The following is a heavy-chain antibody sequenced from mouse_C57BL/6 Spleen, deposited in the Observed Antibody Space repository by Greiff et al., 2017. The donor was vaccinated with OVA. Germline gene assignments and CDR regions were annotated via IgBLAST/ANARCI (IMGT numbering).Heavy chain of an antibody. CDR2: IWSDGST. V-gene: IGHV2-6-1*01. J-gene: IGHJ4*01. CDR3: ARQGYGNSYAMDY. CDR1: GFSLTSYG. D-gene: IGHD2-1*01. Sequence: VQRVESGPGLVAPSQRLSITCTVSGFSLTSYGVHWVRQPPGKGLEWLVVIWSDGSTTYNSALKSRLSISKDNSKSQVFLKMNSLQTDDTAMYYCARQGYGNSYAMDYWGQGTSVTVSS.